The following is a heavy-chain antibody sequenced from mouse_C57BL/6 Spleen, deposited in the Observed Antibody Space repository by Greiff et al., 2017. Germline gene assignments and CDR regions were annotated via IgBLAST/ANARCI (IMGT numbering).Heavy chain of an antibody. J-gene: IGHJ1*03. D-gene: IGHD1-1*01. CDR3: ARRYGSSYHYWYFDV. Sequence: EVQVVESGGGLVKPGGSLKLSCAASGFTFSDYGMHWVRQAPEKGLEWVAYISSGSSTIYYADTVKGRFTISRDNAKNTLFLQMTSLRSEDTAMYYCARRYGSSYHYWYFDVWGTGTTVTVSS. CDR1: GFTFSDYG. V-gene: IGHV5-17*01. CDR2: ISSGSSTI.